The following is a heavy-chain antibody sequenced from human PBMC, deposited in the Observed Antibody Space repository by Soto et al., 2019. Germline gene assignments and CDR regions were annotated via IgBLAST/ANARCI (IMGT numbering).Heavy chain of an antibody. D-gene: IGHD5-12*01. V-gene: IGHV1-2*04. CDR1: GDTFNDYY. J-gene: IGHJ6*03. CDR3: SRESGGATATLDYYYFYMDV. CDR2: INPNGGVT. Sequence: QVQLVQSGAEVKKPGASVTVSCRSSGDTFNDYYIHWVRQAPGQGLEWMGWINPNGGVTKYAQKFQGWGTMTRDKSIRTVYLQLSRLRSDDPAGYYCSRESGGATATLDYYYFYMDVWGTGTTVTVSS.